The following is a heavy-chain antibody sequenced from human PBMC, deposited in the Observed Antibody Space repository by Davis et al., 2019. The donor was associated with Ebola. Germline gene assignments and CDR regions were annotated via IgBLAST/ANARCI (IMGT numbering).Heavy chain of an antibody. CDR3: AGGQRTTPDSYYYYYGKDV. D-gene: IGHD2-15*01. Sequence: AASVKVSCKASGYTFTGYYMHWVRQAPGQGLEWMGWINPNSGGANYAQKFQGRVTMTRDTSISTAYMELGRLGSDGTAVYCCAGGQRTTPDSYYYYYGKDVWGQGTTVAVSS. CDR1: GYTFTGYY. V-gene: IGHV1-2*02. J-gene: IGHJ6*02. CDR2: INPNSGGA.